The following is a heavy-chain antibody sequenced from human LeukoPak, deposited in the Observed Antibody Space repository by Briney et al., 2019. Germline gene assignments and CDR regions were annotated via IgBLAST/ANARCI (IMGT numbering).Heavy chain of an antibody. Sequence: GGSLRLSCAASGFTFNTNWMHWVRQAPGKGLVWVSCINGDGSTTTYADSVKGRFTISRDNAKNTVYLQINNLRAEDTAVYYCARDRYYVLDNWGQGTLVTVSS. CDR1: GFTFNTNW. CDR3: ARDRYYVLDN. D-gene: IGHD3-10*02. V-gene: IGHV3-74*01. J-gene: IGHJ4*02. CDR2: INGDGSTT.